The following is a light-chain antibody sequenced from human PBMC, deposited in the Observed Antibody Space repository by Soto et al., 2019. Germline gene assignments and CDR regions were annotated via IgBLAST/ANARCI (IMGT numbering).Light chain of an antibody. CDR1: QGISSY. V-gene: IGKV1-8*01. J-gene: IGKJ4*01. Sequence: AIRMTQSPSSLSASTGHRVTITCRASQGISSYLAWYQQKPGKAPKLLIYAASTLQSGVPSRFSGSGSGTDFTLTISCLQSEDFATYYCQQYYSYPITFGGGTKVEIK. CDR3: QQYYSYPIT. CDR2: AAS.